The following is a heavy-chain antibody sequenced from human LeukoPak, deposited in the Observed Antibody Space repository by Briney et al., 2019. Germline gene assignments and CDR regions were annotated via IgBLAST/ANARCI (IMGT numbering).Heavy chain of an antibody. Sequence: PSETLSLTCAVYGGSFSGYYWSWIRQPPGKGLEWIGEINHGGSTNYNPSLKSRVTISVDTSKNQFSLKLSSVTAADTAVYYCARGFSARDYLWGSYRSGYFDYWGQGTLFTVSS. CDR3: ARGFSARDYLWGSYRSGYFDY. V-gene: IGHV4-34*01. CDR2: INHGGST. D-gene: IGHD3-16*02. J-gene: IGHJ4*02. CDR1: GGSFSGYY.